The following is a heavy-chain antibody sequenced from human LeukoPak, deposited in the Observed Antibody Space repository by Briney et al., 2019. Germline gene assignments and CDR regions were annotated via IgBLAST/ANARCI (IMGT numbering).Heavy chain of an antibody. D-gene: IGHD6-13*01. J-gene: IGHJ3*02. Sequence: SETLSLTCTVSGGSISSYYWSWIRQPAGKGLEWIGRIYTSGSTNYNPSLKSRVTMSVDTSKNQFSLKLSSVTAADTAVYYCARVGPSSYSSSWYLVQAFDIWGQGTMVTVSS. CDR3: ARVGPSSYSSSWYLVQAFDI. CDR2: IYTSGST. V-gene: IGHV4-4*07. CDR1: GGSISSYY.